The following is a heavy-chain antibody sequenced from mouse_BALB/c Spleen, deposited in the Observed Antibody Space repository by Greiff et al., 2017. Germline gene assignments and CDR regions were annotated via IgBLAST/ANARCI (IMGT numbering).Heavy chain of an antibody. Sequence: QVQLQQPGAELVRPGASVKLSCKASGYTFTSYWINWVKQRPGQGLEWIGNIYPSDSYTNYNQKFKGKATLTSDKSSSTAYMELSSLTSEDSAVYYCARGKIKGYYAMDYWGQGTSVTVSS. V-gene: IGHV1-69*02. CDR3: ARGKIKGYYAMDY. CDR1: GYTFTSYW. D-gene: IGHD1-3*01. J-gene: IGHJ4*01. CDR2: IYPSDSYT.